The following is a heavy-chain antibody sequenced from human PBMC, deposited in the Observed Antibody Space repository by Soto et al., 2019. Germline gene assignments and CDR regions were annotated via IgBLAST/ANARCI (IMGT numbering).Heavy chain of an antibody. V-gene: IGHV1-8*01. Sequence: QVQLVQSGAEVKKPGASVKVSCKASGYTFTSYDINWVRQATGQGLEWMGWMNPNSGNTGYAQKFHGRVTMTRNTSISTAYMELSSLRSEDTAVYYCARGLDYDILTGSRWFDPWGQGTLVTVSS. CDR2: MNPNSGNT. CDR1: GYTFTSYD. D-gene: IGHD3-9*01. J-gene: IGHJ5*02. CDR3: ARGLDYDILTGSRWFDP.